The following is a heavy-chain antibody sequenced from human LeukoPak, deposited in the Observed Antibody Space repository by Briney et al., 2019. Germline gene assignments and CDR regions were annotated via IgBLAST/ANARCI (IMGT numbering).Heavy chain of an antibody. CDR3: ARGSRAVAGRGFDY. D-gene: IGHD6-19*01. Sequence: SETLSLTCAVYGGSFSGYYWSWIRQPPGKGLEWIGEINHSGCTNYNPSLKSRVTISVDTSKNQFSLKLSSVTAADTAVYYCARGSRAVAGRGFDYWGQGTLVTVSS. CDR2: INHSGCT. CDR1: GGSFSGYY. J-gene: IGHJ4*02. V-gene: IGHV4-34*01.